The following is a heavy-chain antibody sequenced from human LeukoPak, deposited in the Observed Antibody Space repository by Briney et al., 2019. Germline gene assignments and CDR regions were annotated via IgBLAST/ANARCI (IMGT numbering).Heavy chain of an antibody. CDR3: ARADKAYCGGDCYSDY. Sequence: RAGGSLRLSCAASGFTFDDYGMSWVRQAPGKGLEWVSGINWNGGSTGYADSVKGRFTISRDNAKNSLYLQMNSLRAEDTVLYHCARADKAYCGGDCYSDYWGQGTLVTVSS. CDR1: GFTFDDYG. CDR2: INWNGGST. D-gene: IGHD2-21*02. V-gene: IGHV3-20*01. J-gene: IGHJ4*02.